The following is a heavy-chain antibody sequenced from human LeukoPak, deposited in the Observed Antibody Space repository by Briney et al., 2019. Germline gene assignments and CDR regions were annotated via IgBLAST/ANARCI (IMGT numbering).Heavy chain of an antibody. V-gene: IGHV1-69*04. CDR2: TIPILGIA. Sequence: GASVKVSCKASGGTFSSYAISWVRQAPGQGLEWMGRTIPILGIANYAQKFQGRVTITADKSTSTAYMELSSLRSEDTAVYYCASSPHYYDSSGPDYYYYYGMDVWGQGTTVTVSS. CDR1: GGTFSSYA. J-gene: IGHJ6*02. D-gene: IGHD3-22*01. CDR3: ASSPHYYDSSGPDYYYYYGMDV.